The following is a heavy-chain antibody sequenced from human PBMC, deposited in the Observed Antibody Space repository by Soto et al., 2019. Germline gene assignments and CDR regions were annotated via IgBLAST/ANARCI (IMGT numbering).Heavy chain of an antibody. J-gene: IGHJ4*02. CDR1: GYTFTHYY. D-gene: IGHD6-13*01. Sequence: QVQLVQSGAEVKNPGASVKLSCRTSGYTFTHYYIHWVRQAPGQGLEWLAIINPASGSTNYAQDFQGRVTLIMDTSTTTVYMQLSGLRDDDTAIFYCARDLAAGDHWGQGTLVTVSS. CDR3: ARDLAAGDH. V-gene: IGHV1-46*01. CDR2: INPASGST.